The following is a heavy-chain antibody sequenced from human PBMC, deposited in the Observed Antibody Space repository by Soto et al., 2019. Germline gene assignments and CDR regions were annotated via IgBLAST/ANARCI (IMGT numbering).Heavy chain of an antibody. V-gene: IGHV6-1*01. D-gene: IGHD1-26*01. Sequence: SQTLSLSCAITGDSVSSNSAGWSWVRQSPSRGLERLGRTYYRSKWYYEYAVSVRGRITINPDTSKNQYSLQLNSVTPKDTAVYFCARGEQYSGRIFDYWGQGTLVTVSS. J-gene: IGHJ4*01. CDR3: ARGEQYSGRIFDY. CDR2: TYYRSKWYY. CDR1: GDSVSSNSAG.